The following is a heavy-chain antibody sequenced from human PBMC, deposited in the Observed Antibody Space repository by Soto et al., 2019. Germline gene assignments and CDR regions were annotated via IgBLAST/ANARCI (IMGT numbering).Heavy chain of an antibody. CDR2: ISGSGGST. Sequence: EVQLLESGGGLVQPGGSLRLSCAASGFTFSSYAMSWVRQAPGKGLEWVSAISGSGGSTYYADSVKGRFTISRDNSKNTLYLQMNSLRAEDTAVYYCAKGRSADSSSWWKAYYYYYYGMDVWGQGTTVTVSS. CDR1: GFTFSSYA. CDR3: AKGRSADSSSWWKAYYYYYYGMDV. J-gene: IGHJ6*02. V-gene: IGHV3-23*01. D-gene: IGHD6-13*01.